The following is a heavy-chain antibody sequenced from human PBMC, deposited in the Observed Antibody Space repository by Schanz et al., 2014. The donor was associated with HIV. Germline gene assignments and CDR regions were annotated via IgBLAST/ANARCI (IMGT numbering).Heavy chain of an antibody. Sequence: QVQLVESGGGVVQPGRSLRLSCAASGFSFSSYGIQWVRQGPGKGLEWVAVISYDRRNKYYADSVKGRFTISRDNSKNTLFLQMNSLRAEDTAMYYCAKDQGDITGTPFDYWGQGTLVTVSS. CDR3: AKDQGDITGTPFDY. CDR2: ISYDRRNK. CDR1: GFSFSSYG. J-gene: IGHJ4*02. V-gene: IGHV3-30*18. D-gene: IGHD1-20*01.